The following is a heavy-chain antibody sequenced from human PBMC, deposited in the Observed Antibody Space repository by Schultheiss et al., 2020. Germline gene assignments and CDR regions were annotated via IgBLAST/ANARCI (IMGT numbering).Heavy chain of an antibody. CDR1: GFTFSSYW. CDR2: INSDGSST. V-gene: IGHV3-74*01. CDR3: ARDSEWAFDY. D-gene: IGHD1-26*01. Sequence: GGSLRLSCAASGFTFSSYWMHWVRQAPGNGLVWVSRINSDGSSTSYADSVKGRFTISRDNAKNTLYLQMNSLRDEDTAVYYCARDSEWAFDYWGRGALVTVSS. J-gene: IGHJ4*02.